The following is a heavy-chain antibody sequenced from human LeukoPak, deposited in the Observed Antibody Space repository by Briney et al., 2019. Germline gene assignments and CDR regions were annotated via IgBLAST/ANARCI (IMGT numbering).Heavy chain of an antibody. Sequence: SETLSLNCTVSGSSISSGHCYWSWIRQHPGKGLEWNGYINYSGNTDNYQSIKTRTTISSNTSKNQISLKMSSVTASDTAVYYCARGRLWDSSGYYYNVVYIWGQGTMVTVSS. J-gene: IGHJ3*02. CDR2: INYSGNT. D-gene: IGHD3-22*01. CDR3: ARGRLWDSSGYYYNVVYI. V-gene: IGHV4-31*03. CDR1: GSSISSGHCY.